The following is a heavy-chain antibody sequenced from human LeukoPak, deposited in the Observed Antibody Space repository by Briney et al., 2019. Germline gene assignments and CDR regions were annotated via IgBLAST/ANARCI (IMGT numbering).Heavy chain of an antibody. CDR2: IRHDGSDE. Sequence: GESLRLSCAASGFTFGNYGVHWVRQAPGKGLEWVAFIRHDGSDEYYADSVEGRFTISRDNSKNTVYLQMNSLRAEDTAVYHCARKKSVYRSSSSSYYYMDVWGKGTTVTVSS. V-gene: IGHV3-30*02. J-gene: IGHJ6*03. CDR3: ARKKSVYRSSSSSYYYMDV. D-gene: IGHD6-6*01. CDR1: GFTFGNYG.